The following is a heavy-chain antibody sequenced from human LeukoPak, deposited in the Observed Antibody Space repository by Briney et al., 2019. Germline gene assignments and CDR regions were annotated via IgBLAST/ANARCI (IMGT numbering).Heavy chain of an antibody. V-gene: IGHV3-15*01. J-gene: IGHJ4*02. Sequence: GGSLRLSCAASGFTFSNAWMNWVRQAPGKGLEWVGRIKSKTDGGTTDYAAPVKGRFTISRGDSKNTLYLQMNSLKTEDTAVYACTTDSHYDSVWGSYRTLFYWGQGTLVTVSS. CDR2: IKSKTDGGTT. CDR3: TTDSHYDSVWGSYRTLFY. D-gene: IGHD3-16*02. CDR1: GFTFSNAW.